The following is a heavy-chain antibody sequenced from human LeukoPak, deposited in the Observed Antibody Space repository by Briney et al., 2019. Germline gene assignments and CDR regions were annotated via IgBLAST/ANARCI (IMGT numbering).Heavy chain of an antibody. J-gene: IGHJ5*02. Sequence: GGSLRLSCAASGFTFSSYAMHWVRQAPGKGLEWVAVISYDGSNKYYADSVKGRFTISRDNSKNTLYLQMNGLRAEDTAVYYCARGGGSGRGNWFDPWGQGSLVIVSS. CDR1: GFTFSSYA. CDR3: ARGGGSGRGNWFDP. CDR2: ISYDGSNK. V-gene: IGHV3-30-3*01. D-gene: IGHD3-10*01.